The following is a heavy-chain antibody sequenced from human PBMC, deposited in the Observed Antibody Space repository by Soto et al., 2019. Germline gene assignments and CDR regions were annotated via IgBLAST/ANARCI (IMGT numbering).Heavy chain of an antibody. CDR1: GFTFSDYY. D-gene: IGHD4-4*01. V-gene: IGHV3-11*01. J-gene: IGHJ5*02. CDR3: AREGADYSTNWFDP. CDR2: ISSSGSTI. Sequence: GGSLRLSCAASGFTFSDYYMSWIRQAPGTGLEWVSYISSSGSTIYYADSVKGRFTISRDNAKNSLYLQMNSLRAEDTAVYYCAREGADYSTNWFDPWGQGTLVTVSS.